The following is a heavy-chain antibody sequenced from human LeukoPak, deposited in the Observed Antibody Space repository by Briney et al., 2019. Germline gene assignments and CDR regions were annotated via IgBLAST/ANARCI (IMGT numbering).Heavy chain of an antibody. Sequence: PGGSLRLSCAGSGFTFRYYAMSWVRQAPGKGLEWVSTLTDSGGRIYYADSVKGRFTVSRDNSKSTLFLQMNSLRAEDTAVYYCARDTQYQLPDDPVHYYYMGVWGKGTTVTVSS. V-gene: IGHV3-23*01. CDR2: LTDSGGRI. CDR1: GFTFRYYA. CDR3: ARDTQYQLPDDPVHYYYMGV. J-gene: IGHJ6*03. D-gene: IGHD1-1*01.